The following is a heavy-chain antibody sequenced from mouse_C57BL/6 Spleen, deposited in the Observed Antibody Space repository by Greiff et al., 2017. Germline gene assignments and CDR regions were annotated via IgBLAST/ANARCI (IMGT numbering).Heavy chain of an antibody. J-gene: IGHJ3*01. CDR1: GFTFSDYY. Sequence: VQLKESGGGLVQPGGSLKLSCAASGFTFSDYYMYWVRQTPEKRLEWVAYISNGGGSTYYPDTVKGRFTISRDNAKNTLYLQMSRLKSEDTAMYYCASRSRIAYWGQGTLVTVSA. CDR3: ASRSRIAY. V-gene: IGHV5-12*01. CDR2: ISNGGGST.